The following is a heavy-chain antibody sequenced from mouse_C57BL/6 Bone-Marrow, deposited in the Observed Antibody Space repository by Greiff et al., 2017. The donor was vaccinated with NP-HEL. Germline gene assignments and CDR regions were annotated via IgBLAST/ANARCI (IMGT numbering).Heavy chain of an antibody. CDR3: ARGSSGYGGY. V-gene: IGHV5-4*01. CDR2: ISDGGSYT. CDR1: GFTFSSYA. Sequence: EVQLQQSGGGLVKPGGSLKLSCAASGFTFSSYAMSWVRQTPEKRLEWVATISDGGSYTYYPDNVKGRFTISRDNAKNNLYLQMSHLKSEDTAMYYCARGSSGYGGYWGQGTTLTVSS. J-gene: IGHJ2*01. D-gene: IGHD3-2*02.